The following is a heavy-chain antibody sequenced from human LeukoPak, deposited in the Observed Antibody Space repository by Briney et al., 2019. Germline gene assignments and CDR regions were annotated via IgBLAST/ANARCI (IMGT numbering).Heavy chain of an antibody. Sequence: PGGSLRLSCAASGFTFTDHWTSWVRQAPGKGLEWVANIKKDGSEKYYVDSVKGRFTISRDNAKNSLYLQMNSLRAEDTAVYYCVRGRYSDGWCFDYWGQGTLVTVSS. J-gene: IGHJ4*02. CDR1: GFTFTDHW. V-gene: IGHV3-7*01. CDR3: VRGRYSDGWCFDY. D-gene: IGHD6-19*01. CDR2: IKKDGSEK.